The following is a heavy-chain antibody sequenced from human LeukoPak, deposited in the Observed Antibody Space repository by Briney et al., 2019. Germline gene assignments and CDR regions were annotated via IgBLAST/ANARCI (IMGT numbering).Heavy chain of an antibody. CDR1: GFTFITYW. Sequence: GGSLRLSCAASGFTFITYWMSWVRQAPGKGLEWVANIKQDGSEKYYVDSVKGRFTISRDNAKNSLYLQMNSLRAEDTAVYYCAREGSSGYYGGAFDIWGQGTMVTVSS. D-gene: IGHD3-22*01. CDR3: AREGSSGYYGGAFDI. CDR2: IKQDGSEK. J-gene: IGHJ3*02. V-gene: IGHV3-7*01.